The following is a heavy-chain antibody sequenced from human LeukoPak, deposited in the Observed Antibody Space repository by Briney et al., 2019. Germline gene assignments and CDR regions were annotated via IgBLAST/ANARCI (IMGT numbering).Heavy chain of an antibody. CDR1: GFTVSINY. Sequence: GGSLRLSCAASGFTVSINYMSWVRQAPGKGLEWVEVNYNGGSTYHADSVKGRFTISRDNSKNTVYLQMNSLRAEDTAVYYCARGPDSSNWYEPVDYWGQGTLVTVSS. J-gene: IGHJ4*02. CDR3: ARGPDSSNWYEPVDY. V-gene: IGHV3-66*01. CDR2: NYNGGST. D-gene: IGHD6-13*01.